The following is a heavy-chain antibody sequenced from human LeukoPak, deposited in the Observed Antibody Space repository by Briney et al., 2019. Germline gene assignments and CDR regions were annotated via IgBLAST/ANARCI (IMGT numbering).Heavy chain of an antibody. CDR1: GYTFTNYF. CDR2: INLGGGTT. D-gene: IGHD3-3*01. J-gene: IGHJ4*02. Sequence: ASVKVSCKASGYTFTNYFIHWVRQAPGQGLEWMGIINLGGGTTDYAQKFQGRVTMTRDTSTGTVYMELRSLRSDDTAVYYCARGHYDFWSGYSIPPLDYWGQGTLVTVSS. V-gene: IGHV1-46*01. CDR3: ARGHYDFWSGYSIPPLDY.